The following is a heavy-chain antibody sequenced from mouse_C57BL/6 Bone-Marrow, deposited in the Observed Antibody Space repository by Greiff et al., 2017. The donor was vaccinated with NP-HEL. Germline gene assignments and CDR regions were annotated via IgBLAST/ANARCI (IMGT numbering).Heavy chain of an antibody. Sequence: EVQRVESGTVLVRPGASVKMSCKTSGYTFTSYWMHWVKQRPGQGLEWIGAIYPGYSDPSYNQKFKGKAKLTAVTSASTAYMELSSLTNEDSSVYYSTRSTHYLDFDYWGQGTTLTVSS. CDR2: IYPGYSDP. CDR1: GYTFTSYW. D-gene: IGHD1-2*01. CDR3: TRSTHYLDFDY. J-gene: IGHJ2*01. V-gene: IGHV1-5*01.